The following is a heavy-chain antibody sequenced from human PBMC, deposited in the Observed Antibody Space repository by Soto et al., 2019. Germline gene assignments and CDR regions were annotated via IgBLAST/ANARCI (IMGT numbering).Heavy chain of an antibody. V-gene: IGHV1-3*05. CDR1: GYTFTNYA. Sequence: QVQLVQSGAEEKKPGASVKVSCKASGYTFTNYAMHWVRQAPGQRLEWMGWINAGNGNTKYSQKFQGRVTISRDTSASTSYMERSSLRSDDTSLYYCARDSGGADYWGQGTLVTVSS. CDR2: INAGNGNT. CDR3: ARDSGGADY. J-gene: IGHJ4*02. D-gene: IGHD3-10*01.